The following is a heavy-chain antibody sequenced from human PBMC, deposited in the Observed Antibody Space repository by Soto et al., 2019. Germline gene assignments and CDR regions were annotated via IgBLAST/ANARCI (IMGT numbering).Heavy chain of an antibody. D-gene: IGHD2-15*01. CDR3: ARLSVVALRHYFDY. CDR2: IYYSGNT. CDR1: GGSISSSNYF. J-gene: IGHJ4*02. Sequence: LSLTCTVSGGSISSSNYFWGWIRQPPGKGLEWIGNIYYSGNTYYNPSLKSRVTISVDTSKNQFSLKLSSLTAADTAVYYCARLSVVALRHYFDYWGQGTLVTVSS. V-gene: IGHV4-39*01.